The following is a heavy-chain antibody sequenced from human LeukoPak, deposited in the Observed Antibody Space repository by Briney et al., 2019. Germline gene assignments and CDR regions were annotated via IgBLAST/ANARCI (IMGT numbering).Heavy chain of an antibody. CDR1: GDSVSSNSAT. Sequence: SQTLSLTCAISGDSVSSNSATWNWIRQSPSRGLEWLGRTYYRSKWFNDYAISVKSRINIYPDTSKNQFSLQLNSVTPEDTAVYYCARSSSSWASHDYWGQGTLVTVSS. D-gene: IGHD6-13*01. J-gene: IGHJ4*02. CDR3: ARSSSSWASHDY. CDR2: TYYRSKWFN. V-gene: IGHV6-1*01.